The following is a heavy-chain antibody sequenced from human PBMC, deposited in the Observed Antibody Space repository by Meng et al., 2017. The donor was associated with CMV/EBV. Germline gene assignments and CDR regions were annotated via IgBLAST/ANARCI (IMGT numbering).Heavy chain of an antibody. CDR3: ARWGGTYRLALGYFDY. CDR2: INPNSGGT. D-gene: IGHD6-19*01. J-gene: IGHJ4*02. CDR1: GYTFTGYY. Sequence: ASVKVSCKASGYTFTGYYMHWVRQAPGQGLEWMGWINPNSGGTNYAQKFQGRVTMTRDTSISTAYMELSRLRSDDTAVYYCARWGGTYRLALGYFDYWGQGTLVTDSS. V-gene: IGHV1-2*02.